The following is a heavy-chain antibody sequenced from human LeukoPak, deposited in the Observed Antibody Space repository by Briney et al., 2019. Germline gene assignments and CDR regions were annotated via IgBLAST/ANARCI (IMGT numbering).Heavy chain of an antibody. CDR2: ISDVGSN. D-gene: IGHD6-19*01. J-gene: IGHJ4*02. CDR3: ARRIAVAGTGYFDY. V-gene: IGHV4-59*12. Sequence: SETLSLTCTISGVSISTYYWSWIRQHPGKGLEWIGYISDVGSNDYNPSLKGRVTISRDTSKNQFSLRLSSVTAADTAVYYCARRIAVAGTGYFDYWGQGTLVTVSS. CDR1: GVSISTYY.